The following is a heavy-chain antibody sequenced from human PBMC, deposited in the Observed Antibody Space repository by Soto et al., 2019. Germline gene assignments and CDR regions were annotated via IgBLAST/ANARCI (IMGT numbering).Heavy chain of an antibody. CDR3: ARLPDYYDSSGYYYV. D-gene: IGHD3-22*01. Sequence: ASETLSLTCAVSGGSISSSNWWSWVRQPPGKGLEWIGEVYHSGSTNYNPSLKSRVTISVDKSKNQFSLKLSSVTAADTAVYYCARLPDYYDSSGYYYVWGQGTLVTVSS. J-gene: IGHJ4*02. V-gene: IGHV4-4*02. CDR2: VYHSGST. CDR1: GGSISSSNW.